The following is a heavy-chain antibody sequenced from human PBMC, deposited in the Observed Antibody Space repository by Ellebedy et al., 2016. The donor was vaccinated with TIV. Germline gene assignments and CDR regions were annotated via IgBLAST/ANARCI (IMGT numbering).Heavy chain of an antibody. CDR3: AKDDYDSSGYESLYFQH. J-gene: IGHJ1*01. V-gene: IGHV3-43*01. Sequence: GESLKISCATSGFTFDDYTMHWVRQAPGKGLEWVSLISWDGGSTYYADSVKGRFTISRNNSKNSLYLQMNSLRTEDTALYYCAKDDYDSSGYESLYFQHWGQGTLVTVSS. CDR1: GFTFDDYT. CDR2: ISWDGGST. D-gene: IGHD3-22*01.